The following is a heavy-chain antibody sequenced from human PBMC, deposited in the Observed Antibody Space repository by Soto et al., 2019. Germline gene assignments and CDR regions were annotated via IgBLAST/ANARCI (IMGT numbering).Heavy chain of an antibody. CDR1: GFTFSSYG. D-gene: IGHD3-3*01. J-gene: IGHJ4*02. CDR3: AISPPYYDGLPIDY. V-gene: IGHV3-33*01. Sequence: HVQLVESGGGVVQPGRSLRLSCAASGFTFSSYGMHWVRQAPGKGLEWVAVIWYDGSNKYYADSVKGRFTISRDNSKNTLYLQMNSLRAEDTAVYYCAISPPYYDGLPIDYWGQGTLVTVSS. CDR2: IWYDGSNK.